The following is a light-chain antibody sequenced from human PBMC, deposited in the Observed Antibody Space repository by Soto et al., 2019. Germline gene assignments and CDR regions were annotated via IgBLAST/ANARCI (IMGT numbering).Light chain of an antibody. CDR3: QVWDSSSDPHVV. J-gene: IGLJ2*01. CDR1: NIGSKS. Sequence: SYELTQPPSVSVAPGKTARITCGGNNIGSKSVHWYQQKPGQAPVLVIYYDSDRPSGLPERFSGSNSGNTATLTISRVEAGDEADYYCQVWDSSSDPHVVFGGGTKVTVL. V-gene: IGLV3-21*04. CDR2: YDS.